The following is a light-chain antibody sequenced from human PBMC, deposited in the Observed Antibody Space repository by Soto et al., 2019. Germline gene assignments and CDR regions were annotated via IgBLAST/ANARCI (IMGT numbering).Light chain of an antibody. CDR3: QQFGSSPTT. CDR1: QSVISTY. Sequence: IVLTQSPGPLSLSPGERATLSCRASQSVISTYLAWYQQQPGQAPRLLLYGASNRATGIPDRFSGSGSGTDFTLTITRLEPEDFAVYFCQQFGSSPTTFGQGTKLDIK. V-gene: IGKV3-20*01. CDR2: GAS. J-gene: IGKJ2*01.